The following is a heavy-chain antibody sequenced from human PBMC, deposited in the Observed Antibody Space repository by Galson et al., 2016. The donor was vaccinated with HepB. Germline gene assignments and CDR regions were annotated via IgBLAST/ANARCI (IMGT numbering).Heavy chain of an antibody. CDR2: ISYDETKK. CDR3: SKGGGKMEWLLDYYLDV. Sequence: SLRLSCAASGFIFSTYGMHWVRQAPGKGLEWVAGISYDETKKYYADTVKGRFIITRDNSTNTLYLQMNSLRPEDTAIYYCSKGGGKMEWLLDYYLDVWGQGTTVIVSS. D-gene: IGHD3-3*01. J-gene: IGHJ6*03. CDR1: GFIFSTYG. V-gene: IGHV3-30*18.